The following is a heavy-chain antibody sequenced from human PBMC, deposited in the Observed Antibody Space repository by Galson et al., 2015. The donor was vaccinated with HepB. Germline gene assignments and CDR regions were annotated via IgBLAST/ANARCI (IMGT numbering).Heavy chain of an antibody. J-gene: IGHJ6*02. V-gene: IGHV3-21*01. Sequence: SLRLSCAASGFTFSSYSMNWVRQAPGKGLEWVSSISSSSSYIYYADSVKGRFTISRDNAKNSLYLQMNSLRAEDTAVYYCARDRGSSGWVDVWGQGTTVTVSS. D-gene: IGHD6-19*01. CDR1: GFTFSSYS. CDR2: ISSSSSYI. CDR3: ARDRGSSGWVDV.